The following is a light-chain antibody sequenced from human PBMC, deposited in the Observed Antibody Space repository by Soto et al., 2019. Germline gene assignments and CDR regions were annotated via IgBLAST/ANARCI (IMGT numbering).Light chain of an antibody. CDR2: RNS. V-gene: IGLV1-47*01. J-gene: IGLJ2*01. Sequence: QSVLTQPPSASGTPGQRVTISCSGSSSNIGSNYVYWYQQLPGTVPQLLIYRNSERPSGVPDRFSGSKSGTSASLAISGLRSEEDADYYCSACDDSLSGVVFGGGTKLTVL. CDR3: SACDDSLSGVV. CDR1: SSNIGSNY.